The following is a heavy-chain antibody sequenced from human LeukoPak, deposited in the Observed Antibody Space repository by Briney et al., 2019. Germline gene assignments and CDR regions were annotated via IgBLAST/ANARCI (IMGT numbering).Heavy chain of an antibody. J-gene: IGHJ5*02. Sequence: PSETLSLTCAVYGGSFSGYYWSWIRQPPGKGLEWIGEINHSGSTNYNPSLKSRATISVDTSKNQFSLKLSPVTAADTAVYYCARGEPRYCSSTSCRPGGGWFDPWGQGTLVTVSS. V-gene: IGHV4-34*01. CDR3: ARGEPRYCSSTSCRPGGGWFDP. D-gene: IGHD2-2*01. CDR2: INHSGST. CDR1: GGSFSGYY.